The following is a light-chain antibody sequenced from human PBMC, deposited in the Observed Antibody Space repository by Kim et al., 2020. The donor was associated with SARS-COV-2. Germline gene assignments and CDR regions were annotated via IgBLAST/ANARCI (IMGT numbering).Light chain of an antibody. Sequence: EIVLTQSPATPFLSPGERATLSCRASQSVSSHLAWYQQKPGQAPRLLIYDASNRATGIPARFSGSGSGTDLTLTISSLEPEDFAVYYCQHNKTFGQGTKVDIK. CDR3: QHNKT. V-gene: IGKV3-11*01. CDR1: QSVSSH. CDR2: DAS. J-gene: IGKJ1*01.